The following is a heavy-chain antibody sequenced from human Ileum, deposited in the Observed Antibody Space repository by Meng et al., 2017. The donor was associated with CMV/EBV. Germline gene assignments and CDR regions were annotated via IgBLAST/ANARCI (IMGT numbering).Heavy chain of an antibody. J-gene: IGHJ4*02. CDR3: AERGGGY. CDR2: IHYTGRA. Sequence: QVQLQQSGPGLVKTSETLSLTCRVSGVSIRTHYWSWVRQTPGKGLEWIASIHYTGRADYSPSLKSRLTISVDTSDSQLSLKLGSVTPADTAMYYCAERGGGYWGQGILVTVSS. D-gene: IGHD1-1*01. CDR1: GVSIRTHY. V-gene: IGHV4-59*11.